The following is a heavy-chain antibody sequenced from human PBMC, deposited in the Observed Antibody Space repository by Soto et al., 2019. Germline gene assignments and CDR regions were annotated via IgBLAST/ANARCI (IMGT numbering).Heavy chain of an antibody. CDR2: IYSGGST. J-gene: IGHJ6*03. CDR3: ARGNTIFGVVSWRNYYYMDV. CDR1: GFTVSSIY. V-gene: IGHV3-53*04. D-gene: IGHD3-3*01. Sequence: PGGSLRLSCAASGFTVSSIYMSWVRQAPGKGLEWVSVIYSGGSTYYADSVKGRFTISRHNSKNTLYLQMNSLRAEDTAVYYCARGNTIFGVVSWRNYYYMDVWGKGTTVTAP.